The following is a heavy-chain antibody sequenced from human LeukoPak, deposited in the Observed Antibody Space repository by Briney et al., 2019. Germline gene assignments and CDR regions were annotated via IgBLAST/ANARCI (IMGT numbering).Heavy chain of an antibody. CDR2: ISSSSSYI. V-gene: IGHV3-21*01. CDR1: GFAFSSHS. CDR3: ARDGVPYDSSGSPDY. J-gene: IGHJ4*02. Sequence: GGSLRLSCAASGFAFSSHSMNWVRQAPGKGLEWVSSISSSSSYIYYADSVKGRFTISRDNAKNSLYLQMNRLRAEDTAVYYCARDGVPYDSSGSPDYWGKGTLVTVSS. D-gene: IGHD3-22*01.